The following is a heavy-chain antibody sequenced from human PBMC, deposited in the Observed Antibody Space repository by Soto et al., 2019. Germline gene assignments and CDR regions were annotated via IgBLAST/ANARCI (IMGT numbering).Heavy chain of an antibody. D-gene: IGHD3-3*01. J-gene: IGHJ6*03. V-gene: IGHV1-8*02. CDR2: MNTNSGNT. Sequence: ASVKVSCKASAYTFTSHDITWVRQATAPGLEWMGWMNTNSGNTGYAQKFQGRVTMTRNTSISTAYMELSSLRSEDTAVYYCARGRSGTIFGVVTSDYYMDVWGKGTTVTVSS. CDR3: ARGRSGTIFGVVTSDYYMDV. CDR1: AYTFTSHD.